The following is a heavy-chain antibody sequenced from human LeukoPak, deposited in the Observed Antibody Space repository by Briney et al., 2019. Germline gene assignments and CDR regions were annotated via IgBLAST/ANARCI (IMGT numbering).Heavy chain of an antibody. CDR3: AKGWNCDY. CDR1: GFTFSTYS. D-gene: IGHD6-19*01. J-gene: IGHJ4*02. Sequence: GGSLRLSCAASGFTFSTYSMNWVRQAPGKGLEWVSSISSSSTYIYYAESVKGRFTISRDNSKNTLYLQMNSLRAEDTAVYYCAKGWNCDYCGQGTLVTVSS. V-gene: IGHV3-21*04. CDR2: ISSSSTYI.